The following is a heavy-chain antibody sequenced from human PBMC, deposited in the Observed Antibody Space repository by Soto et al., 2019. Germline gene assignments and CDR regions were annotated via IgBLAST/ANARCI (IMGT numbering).Heavy chain of an antibody. J-gene: IGHJ4*02. CDR2: VRYDGINK. D-gene: IGHD2-21*02. CDR1: GFAFSSYG. Sequence: QVQLVESGGGVVQPGGSLRLSCAASGFAFSSYGMHWVRQAPGKGLEWVAVVRYDGINKYYADSVKGRFTISRDNSKSMVYLQMNSLRPDDRAVYYCAKLPNCGGDCYFDYWGQGTLVTVSS. CDR3: AKLPNCGGDCYFDY. V-gene: IGHV3-30*02.